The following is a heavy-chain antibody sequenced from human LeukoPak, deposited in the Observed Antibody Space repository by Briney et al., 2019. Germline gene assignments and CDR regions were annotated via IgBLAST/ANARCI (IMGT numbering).Heavy chain of an antibody. V-gene: IGHV3-11*01. J-gene: IGHJ4*02. Sequence: PGGSLRLSCAASGFTFSDYYMSWIRQAPGKGLEWVSYISSSGSTIYYADSVKGRFTISRDNAKNSLYLRMNSLRAEDTAVYYCARDQGRSRWLQYYFDYWGQGTLVTVSS. CDR2: ISSSGSTI. D-gene: IGHD5-24*01. CDR3: ARDQGRSRWLQYYFDY. CDR1: GFTFSDYY.